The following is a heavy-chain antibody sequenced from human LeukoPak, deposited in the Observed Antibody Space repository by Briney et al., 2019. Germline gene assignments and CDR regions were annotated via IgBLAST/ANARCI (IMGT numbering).Heavy chain of an antibody. CDR1: GFTFSDYW. D-gene: IGHD2-2*01. Sequence: PGGSLRLSCAASGFTFSDYWLSWVRQAPGKGLEWVANIKQDGTEKNYVDSVKGLFTISRDNARNSLYLQMNSLRAEDTAVYYCVRGPYALFWGQGTLVSVSS. J-gene: IGHJ4*02. CDR3: VRGPYALF. CDR2: IKQDGTEK. V-gene: IGHV3-7*01.